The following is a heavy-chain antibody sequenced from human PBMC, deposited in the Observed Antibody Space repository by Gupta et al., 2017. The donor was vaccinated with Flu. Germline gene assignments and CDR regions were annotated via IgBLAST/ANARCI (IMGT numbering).Heavy chain of an antibody. CDR2: INDSGDT. CDR3: ARGSLTAYSETYHTDY. Sequence: QVQLQQWGAGLLKPSETLSLTCAVYGGSFSGYYWSWNRQPPGKGLEWFGEINDSGDTNYNPSLESRVTISVDTSKNQFSLNLRFVTAADTAVYYCARGSLTAYSETYHTDYWGQGTRVTVSS. V-gene: IGHV4-34*01. J-gene: IGHJ4*02. CDR1: GGSFSGYY. D-gene: IGHD1-26*01.